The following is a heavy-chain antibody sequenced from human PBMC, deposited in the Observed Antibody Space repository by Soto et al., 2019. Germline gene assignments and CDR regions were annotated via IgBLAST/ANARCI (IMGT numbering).Heavy chain of an antibody. CDR3: AKNPENYYYGMDV. CDR2: IIPIFGTA. V-gene: IGHV1-69*12. CDR1: GGTFSSYA. J-gene: IGHJ6*02. Sequence: QVQLVQSGAEVKKPGSSVKVSCKASGGTFSSYAISWVRQAPGQGLEWMGGIIPIFGTANYAQKFQGRVTSTGQESTSTAYMELRSLRFEDTAVYYSAKNPENYYYGMDVWGQGTTVTVSS.